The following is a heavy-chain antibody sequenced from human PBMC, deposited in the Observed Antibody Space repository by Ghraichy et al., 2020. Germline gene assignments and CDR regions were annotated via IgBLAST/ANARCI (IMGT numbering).Heavy chain of an antibody. CDR2: ISSSSSYI. V-gene: IGHV3-21*01. CDR1: GFTFSSYS. J-gene: IGHJ6*02. Sequence: GGSLRLSCAASGFTFSSYSMNWVRQAPGKGLEWVSSISSSSSYIYYADSVKGRFTISRDNAKNSLYLQMNSLRAEDTAVYYCARDTADSLTAIIPYYYYYGMDVWGQGTTVTVSS. D-gene: IGHD3-9*01. CDR3: ARDTADSLTAIIPYYYYYGMDV.